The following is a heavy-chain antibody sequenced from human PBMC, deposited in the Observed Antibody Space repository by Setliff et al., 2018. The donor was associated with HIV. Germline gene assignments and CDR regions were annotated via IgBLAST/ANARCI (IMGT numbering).Heavy chain of an antibody. Sequence: ASETLSLTCTVSGYSISDGYYWGWVRQPPGKRLEWVASIHHSGRTYHNPSLQNRVTISVDTSQNRFSLKLRSATAADTAVYYCARLWNGSWSRAYFDYWGQGTLVTVSS. CDR2: IHHSGRT. D-gene: IGHD1-1*01. CDR1: GYSISDGYY. CDR3: ARLWNGSWSRAYFDY. V-gene: IGHV4-38-2*02. J-gene: IGHJ4*02.